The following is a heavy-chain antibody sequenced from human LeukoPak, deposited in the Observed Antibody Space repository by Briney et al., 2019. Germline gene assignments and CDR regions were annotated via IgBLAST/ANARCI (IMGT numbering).Heavy chain of an antibody. CDR3: AKDWLVRGVIIKDAFDI. J-gene: IGHJ3*02. V-gene: IGHV3-30*02. CDR2: IRYDGSNK. D-gene: IGHD3-10*01. CDR1: GFTFSSYG. Sequence: PGGSLRLSCAASGFTFSSYGMHWVRQAPGKGLEWVAFIRYDGSNKYYADSVKGRFTISRDNSKNTLYLQMNSLRAEDTAVYYCAKDWLVRGVIIKDAFDIWGQGTMVTVSS.